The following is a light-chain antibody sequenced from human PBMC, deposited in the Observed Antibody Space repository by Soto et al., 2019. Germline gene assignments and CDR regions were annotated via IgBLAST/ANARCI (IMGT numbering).Light chain of an antibody. CDR3: QQYSTYPRP. J-gene: IGKJ5*01. CDR1: QGVGTF. V-gene: IGKV1D-16*01. Sequence: DIRLTQSPSSLSASVGDRVTITCRASQGVGTFLAWYQHKPGKAPKSLIKTASTLQSGVPSRFSGSGSGTDFTLTISSLQPEDFATYYCQQYSTYPRPFGQATRVDLK. CDR2: TAS.